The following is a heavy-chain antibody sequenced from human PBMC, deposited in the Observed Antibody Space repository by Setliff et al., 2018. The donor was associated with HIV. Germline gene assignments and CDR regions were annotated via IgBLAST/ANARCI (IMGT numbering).Heavy chain of an antibody. CDR2: IYTSGST. Sequence: SETLSLTCTVSGGSISSGSYYWSWIRQPAGKGLEWIGHIYTSGSTNYNPSLKSRVTISVDTSKNHFSLKLSSVTAADTAVYYCARFRVERRLSNCFDPWGQGTRVTVSS. CDR1: GGSISSGSYY. D-gene: IGHD1-1*01. V-gene: IGHV4-61*09. CDR3: ARFRVERRLSNCFDP. J-gene: IGHJ5*02.